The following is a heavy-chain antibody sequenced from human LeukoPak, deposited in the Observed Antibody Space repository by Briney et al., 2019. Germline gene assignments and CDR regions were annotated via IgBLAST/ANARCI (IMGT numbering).Heavy chain of an antibody. V-gene: IGHV4-61*02. CDR3: ARVRGSYPPGAFDI. J-gene: IGHJ3*02. CDR1: GGSISSGSYY. CDR2: IYTSGST. D-gene: IGHD1-26*01. Sequence: PSQTLSLTCTVSGGSISSGSYYWSWIRQPAGKGLEWIGRIYTSGSTNYNPSLKSRVTISVDTSKNQFSLKLSSVTAADTAVYYCARVRGSYPPGAFDIWGQGTMVTVSS.